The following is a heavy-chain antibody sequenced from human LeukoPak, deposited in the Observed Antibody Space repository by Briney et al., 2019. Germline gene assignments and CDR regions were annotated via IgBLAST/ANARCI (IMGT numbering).Heavy chain of an antibody. CDR2: IGSSGTTI. CDR3: ALLAVASDFDY. V-gene: IGHV3-48*03. J-gene: IGHJ4*02. Sequence: GGSLRLSCAASGFTVSSNYMNWVRQAPGKGLEWVSNIGSSGTTIYYADSVKGRFSISRDNAKSSLYLQMNSLRVEDTAVYYCALLAVASDFDYWGQGALVTVSS. CDR1: GFTVSSNY. D-gene: IGHD6-19*01.